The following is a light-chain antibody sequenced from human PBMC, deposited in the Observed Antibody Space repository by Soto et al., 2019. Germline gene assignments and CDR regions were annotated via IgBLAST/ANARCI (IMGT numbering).Light chain of an antibody. J-gene: IGLJ3*02. CDR2: EVS. Sequence: QSVLTQPASVSGSPGQSITISCTGTSSDIGVYNYVSWYGQHPGKVPKLIIYEVSNRPSGVPDRFSGSKSGTSASLDISGLRSEDEADYYCAAWDDSLSGRVFGGGTKLTVL. CDR3: AAWDDSLSGRV. CDR1: SSDIGVYNY. V-gene: IGLV2-14*01.